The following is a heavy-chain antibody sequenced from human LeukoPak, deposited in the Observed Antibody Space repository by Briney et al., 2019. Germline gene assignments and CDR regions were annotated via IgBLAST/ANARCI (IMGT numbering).Heavy chain of an antibody. V-gene: IGHV3-9*01. J-gene: IGHJ3*02. Sequence: PGRSLRLSCAASGFTFDDYAMHWVRQAPGKGLEWVSGISWNSGSIGYADSVKGRFTISRDNSKNTLYLQMNSLRAEDTAVYYCAKDRGRRMIVVVDAFDIWGQGTMVTVSS. CDR3: AKDRGRRMIVVVDAFDI. CDR2: ISWNSGSI. CDR1: GFTFDDYA. D-gene: IGHD3-22*01.